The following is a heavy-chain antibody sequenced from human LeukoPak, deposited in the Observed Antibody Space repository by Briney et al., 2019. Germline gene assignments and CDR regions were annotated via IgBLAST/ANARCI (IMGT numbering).Heavy chain of an antibody. CDR1: GFTVSSNY. Sequence: PGGSLRLSCAASGFTVSSNYMSWVRQAPGKRLEWVSVIYSGSSSTYCTDSVKGRFTISRHNSKNTLYLQMNSLRAEDTAVYYCARVGSGWYDFDYWGQGTLVTVSS. D-gene: IGHD6-19*01. J-gene: IGHJ4*02. CDR3: ARVGSGWYDFDY. V-gene: IGHV3-53*04. CDR2: IYSGSSST.